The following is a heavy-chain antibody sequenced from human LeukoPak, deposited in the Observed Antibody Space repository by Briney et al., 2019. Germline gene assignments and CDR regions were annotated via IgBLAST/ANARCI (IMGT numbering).Heavy chain of an antibody. Sequence: SETLSLTCTVSGGSISSYYWSWIRQPPGKGLEWIGYIYYSGSTNYNPSLKSRVTISVDTSENQFSLKLSSVTAADTAVYYCARGSSFSAKYYFDYWGQGTLVTVSS. D-gene: IGHD6-6*01. CDR3: ARGSSFSAKYYFDY. CDR2: IYYSGST. V-gene: IGHV4-59*12. CDR1: GGSISSYY. J-gene: IGHJ4*02.